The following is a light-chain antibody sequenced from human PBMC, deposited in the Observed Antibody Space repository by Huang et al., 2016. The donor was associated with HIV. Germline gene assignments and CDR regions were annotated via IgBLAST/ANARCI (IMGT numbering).Light chain of an antibody. V-gene: IGKV3-11*01. J-gene: IGKJ4*02. CDR3: HHHYSWPPT. CDR2: HAS. Sequence: EIVLTQSPATLSLSPGERATLSCRARQSVSSSLAWYQHKPGQAPRLLIYHASKRATGSPARFSGSGSGTEFTLTRSSREPEDLAVDYCHHHYSWPPTFGGGTKVEIK. CDR1: QSVSSS.